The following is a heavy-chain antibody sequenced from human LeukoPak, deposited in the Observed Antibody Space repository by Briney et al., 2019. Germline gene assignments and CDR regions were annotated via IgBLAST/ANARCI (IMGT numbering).Heavy chain of an antibody. CDR3: TPGYYDSSGYNEYFQH. V-gene: IGHV1-69*05. D-gene: IGHD3-22*01. Sequence: SVKVSCKVSGYTLTELSIHWVRQAPGQGLEWMGRIIPIFGTANYAQKFQGRVTITTDESTSTAYMELSSLRSEDTAVYYCTPGYYDSSGYNEYFQHWGQGTLVTVSS. CDR1: GYTLTELS. J-gene: IGHJ1*01. CDR2: IIPIFGTA.